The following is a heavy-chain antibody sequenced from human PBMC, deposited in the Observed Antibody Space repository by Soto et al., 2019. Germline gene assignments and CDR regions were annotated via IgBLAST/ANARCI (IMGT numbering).Heavy chain of an antibody. Sequence: GGSLRLSCAASGFTFSSYSMNWVRQAPGKGLEWVPSISSSSSYIYYADSVKGRFTISRDNAKNSLYLQMNSLRAEDTAVYYCARASPTYDFWSGYYEYGWFDPWGQGTLVTVSS. CDR1: GFTFSSYS. J-gene: IGHJ5*02. CDR3: ARASPTYDFWSGYYEYGWFDP. D-gene: IGHD3-3*01. V-gene: IGHV3-21*01. CDR2: ISSSSSYI.